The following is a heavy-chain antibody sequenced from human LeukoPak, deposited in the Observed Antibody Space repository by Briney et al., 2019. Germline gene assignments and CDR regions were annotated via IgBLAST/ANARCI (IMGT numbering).Heavy chain of an antibody. CDR1: GFTFSSYA. J-gene: IGHJ4*02. D-gene: IGHD5-12*01. V-gene: IGHV3-23*01. Sequence: GGSLRLSCAASGFTFSSYAMSWVRQAPGKGLEWVSTISGSGGSAYYADSVKGRFTISRDNSKNTLYLQMNSLRAEDTAVYYCAKDSSGYDFPSSPDYWGQGTLVTVSS. CDR3: AKDSSGYDFPSSPDY. CDR2: ISGSGGSA.